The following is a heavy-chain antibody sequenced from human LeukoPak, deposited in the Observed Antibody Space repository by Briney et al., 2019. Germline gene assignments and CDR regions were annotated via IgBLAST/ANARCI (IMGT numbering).Heavy chain of an antibody. Sequence: GRSLRLSCVTSGFTFGGFAMHWVRQAPGKGLEWVTVISYDGSNAYYADSVKGRFTVSRDNSKNTLYLQLNSLTTEDTAIYYCARHRGIKISTPYSDYWGQGTLVTVSS. J-gene: IGHJ4*02. CDR2: ISYDGSNA. CDR1: GFTFGGFA. V-gene: IGHV3-30*04. D-gene: IGHD3-10*01. CDR3: ARHRGIKISTPYSDY.